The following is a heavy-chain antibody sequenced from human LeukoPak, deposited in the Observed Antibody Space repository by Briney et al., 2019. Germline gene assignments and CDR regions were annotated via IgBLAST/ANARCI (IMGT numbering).Heavy chain of an antibody. CDR3: VSFYETY. CDR1: GNYW. Sequence: GGSLRLSCAASGNYWMHWVRQAPGKGLVWVSHINSDGSWTSYADSVKGRFTISKDNAKNTVYLQMNNLRAEDTAVYYCVSFYETYWGRGTLVTVSS. CDR2: INSDGSWT. J-gene: IGHJ4*02. V-gene: IGHV3-74*01. D-gene: IGHD2-2*01.